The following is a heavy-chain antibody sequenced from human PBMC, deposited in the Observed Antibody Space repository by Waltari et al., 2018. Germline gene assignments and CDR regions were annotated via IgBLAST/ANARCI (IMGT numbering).Heavy chain of an antibody. CDR2: IYSTGSTK. CDR3: ARGYRKAFDI. V-gene: IGHV3-48*04. CDR1: GFTFSDFS. Sequence: EVQLAESGGGLVQPGGSLRLSCAASGFTFSDFSMNWGRQGPGKGLEWVSYIYSTGSTKYYADSVKGRFTISRDNAQNSLSLQMNSLRADDTAIYYCARGYRKAFDIWGQGTMVTVSS. D-gene: IGHD5-12*01. J-gene: IGHJ3*02.